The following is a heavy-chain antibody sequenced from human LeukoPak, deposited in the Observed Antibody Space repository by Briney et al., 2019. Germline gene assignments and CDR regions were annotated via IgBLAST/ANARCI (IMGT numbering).Heavy chain of an antibody. V-gene: IGHV3-23*01. Sequence: GGSLRLSCAASGFTFSSYAMTWVRQAPGKGLEWVSAISGGGDSTYYADSVKGRFTISRDNSKNTLYLQMNSLRAEDTAVYYCAKGQLQTYCSGGSCYVFLDYWGQGTLVTVSS. CDR2: ISGGGDST. CDR1: GFTFSSYA. J-gene: IGHJ4*02. CDR3: AKGQLQTYCSGGSCYVFLDY. D-gene: IGHD2-15*01.